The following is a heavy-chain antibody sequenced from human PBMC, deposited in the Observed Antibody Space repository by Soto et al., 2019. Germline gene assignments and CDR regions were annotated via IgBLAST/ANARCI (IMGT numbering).Heavy chain of an antibody. V-gene: IGHV2-5*01. CDR1: GFSLSTSGVG. CDR2: IYWNDDK. J-gene: IGHJ5*02. D-gene: IGHD6-19*01. CDR3: APRNHFPKDIAVGGDNWFDT. Sequence: SGPTLVNPTQTLTLTCTFSGFSLSTSGVGVGWIRQPPGKALEWLALIYWNDDKRYSPSLKSRLTITKDTSKNQVVLTMTNMDPVDTATYYCAPRNHFPKDIAVGGDNWFDTWGQGTLVTVSS.